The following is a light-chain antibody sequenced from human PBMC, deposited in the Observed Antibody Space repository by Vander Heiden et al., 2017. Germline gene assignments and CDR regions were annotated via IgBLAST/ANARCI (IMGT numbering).Light chain of an antibody. CDR1: QTISNY. CDR2: AAS. V-gene: IGKV1-39*01. Sequence: DIQLTQSPSSLSASVGDRVNITCRASQTISNYLNWYKQIPGKAPQLLIHAASTLQSGVPSRFSGSGSGTDFTLAISSLQPEDFAIYYCKQSYGDPTFGQGTKVEIK. CDR3: KQSYGDPT. J-gene: IGKJ1*01.